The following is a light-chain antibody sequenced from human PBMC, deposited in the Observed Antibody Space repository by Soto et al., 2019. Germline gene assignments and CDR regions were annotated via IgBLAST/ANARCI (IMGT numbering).Light chain of an antibody. Sequence: HSALTQPPSASGSPGQSVTISCTGTSSYVGGYNYVSWYQQHPDKAPTLIIYEVSKRPSGVPDRFSGSKSGHTASLTVSGLQADDEADYYCSSYAGSARILFGGGTKLTVL. CDR1: SSYVGGYNY. CDR2: EVS. CDR3: SSYAGSARIL. V-gene: IGLV2-8*01. J-gene: IGLJ2*01.